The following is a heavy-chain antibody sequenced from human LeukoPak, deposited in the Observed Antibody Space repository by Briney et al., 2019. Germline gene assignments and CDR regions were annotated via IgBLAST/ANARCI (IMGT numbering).Heavy chain of an antibody. D-gene: IGHD3-10*01. CDR2: IKEDGSEK. Sequence: GGSLRLSCAPSGFTFSDYWMSWVRQAPGKGLEWVANIKEDGSEKYYVDSVKGRFTISRDNAKNSLSLQVNSLRAEDTAVYYCARESGFRGDAFDIWGQGTMVTVSS. J-gene: IGHJ3*02. CDR1: GFTFSDYW. V-gene: IGHV3-7*01. CDR3: ARESGFRGDAFDI.